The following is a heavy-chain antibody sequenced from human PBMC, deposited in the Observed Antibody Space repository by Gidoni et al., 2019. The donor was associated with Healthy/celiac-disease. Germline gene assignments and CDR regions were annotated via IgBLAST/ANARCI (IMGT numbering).Heavy chain of an antibody. Sequence: EVQLVESGGGLVQPGGSLRLSCAASGLTVSSNYMSWVRQAPGKGLEWVSVIYSGGSTYYADSVKGRFTISRDNSKNTLYLQMNSLRAEDTAVYYCARDPGSSGWNGVPRHWGQGTLVTVSS. V-gene: IGHV3-66*01. CDR3: ARDPGSSGWNGVPRH. D-gene: IGHD6-19*01. CDR1: GLTVSSNY. CDR2: IYSGGST. J-gene: IGHJ1*01.